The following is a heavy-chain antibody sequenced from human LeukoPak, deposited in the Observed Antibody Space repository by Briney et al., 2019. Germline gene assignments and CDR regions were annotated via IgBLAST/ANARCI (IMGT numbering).Heavy chain of an antibody. V-gene: IGHV3-64D*09. Sequence: GGSLRLSCSASGFTFSNFVMHWVRQAPGKGLEYVAIINDNGYNTDYAGSVKGRFTVARDNSKNTLYLQMSSLRPEDTAVYYCAREGRDYDILTGYSDWGQGTLVTVSS. CDR3: AREGRDYDILTGYSD. D-gene: IGHD3-9*01. CDR2: INDNGYNT. J-gene: IGHJ4*02. CDR1: GFTFSNFV.